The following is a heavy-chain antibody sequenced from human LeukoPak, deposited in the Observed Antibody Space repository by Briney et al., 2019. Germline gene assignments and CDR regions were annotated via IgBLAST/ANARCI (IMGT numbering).Heavy chain of an antibody. J-gene: IGHJ5*02. Sequence: ASVKVSCKASGYTFTSYGFSWVRQAPGQGLERMGWISAYNGNTNYAQKLQGRVTMTTDTSTSTAYMELRSLRSGDTAVYYCARDKASVVVVAAGWFDPWGQGTLVTVSS. CDR3: ARDKASVVVVAAGWFDP. CDR2: ISAYNGNT. D-gene: IGHD2-15*01. V-gene: IGHV1-18*04. CDR1: GYTFTSYG.